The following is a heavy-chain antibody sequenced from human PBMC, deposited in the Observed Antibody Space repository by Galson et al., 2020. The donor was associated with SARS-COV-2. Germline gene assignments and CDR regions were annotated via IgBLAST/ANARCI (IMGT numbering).Heavy chain of an antibody. CDR2: ISHDGSKK. Sequence: TGGSLRLSCAASGFSFSKYAMHWVRQAPGKGLEWVAIISHDGSKKYYADSVMGRVTISRDNSKNTLYLQMSSLRAEETAIYYCARTDFIYSDSGGLDVWGHGTTVTVSS. J-gene: IGHJ6*02. CDR3: ARTDFIYSDSGGLDV. D-gene: IGHD5-12*01. V-gene: IGHV3-30-3*01. CDR1: GFSFSKYA.